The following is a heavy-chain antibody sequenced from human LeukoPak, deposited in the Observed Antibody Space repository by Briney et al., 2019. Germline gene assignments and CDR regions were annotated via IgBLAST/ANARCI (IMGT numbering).Heavy chain of an antibody. Sequence: GASVKVSCKASGYTFTSYDINWVRQAPGQGLEWMGWINPNSGGTNYAQKFQGWVTMTRDTSISTAYMELSRLRSDDTAVYYCARSYGDDDAFDIWGQGTMVTVSS. V-gene: IGHV1-2*04. CDR1: GYTFTSYD. D-gene: IGHD4-17*01. J-gene: IGHJ3*02. CDR3: ARSYGDDDAFDI. CDR2: INPNSGGT.